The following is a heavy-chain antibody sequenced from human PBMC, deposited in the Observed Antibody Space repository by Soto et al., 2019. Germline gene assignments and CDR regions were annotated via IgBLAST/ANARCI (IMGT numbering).Heavy chain of an antibody. V-gene: IGHV3-33*01. CDR2: IWYDGSNK. CDR3: ERDYDSDGYPRYYFDC. D-gene: IGHD3-22*01. CDR1: GFTFSSYG. Sequence: QVQLVESGGGVVQPGRSLRLSCAASGFTFSSYGMHWVRQAPGKGLEWVAVIWYDGSNKYYADSVKGRFTISRDNSKNTRYLQVSSLRAEDAAVYYCERDYDSDGYPRYYFDCSGQGTQVTVSA. J-gene: IGHJ4*02.